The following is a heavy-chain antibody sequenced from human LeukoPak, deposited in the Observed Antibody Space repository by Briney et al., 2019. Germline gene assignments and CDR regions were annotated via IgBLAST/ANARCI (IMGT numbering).Heavy chain of an antibody. CDR1: GGTFSSYA. J-gene: IGHJ3*02. D-gene: IGHD6-19*01. CDR3: AREGIAVAFYWISGNAFDI. V-gene: IGHV1-69*06. CDR2: IIPIFGTA. Sequence: GASVKVSCKASGGTFSSYAISWVRQAPGQGLEWMGGIIPIFGTANYAQKFQGRVTITADKSTSTAYMELSSLRSEDTAVYYCAREGIAVAFYWISGNAFDIWGQGTMVTVSS.